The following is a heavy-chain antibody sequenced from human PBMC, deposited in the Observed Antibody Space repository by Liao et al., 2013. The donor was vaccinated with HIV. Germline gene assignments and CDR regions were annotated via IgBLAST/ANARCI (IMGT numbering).Heavy chain of an antibody. CDR2: LYHSEST. V-gene: IGHV4-30-2*01. Sequence: QLQLQESGSGPVKPSQTLSLTCAVSGGSISSGGYSWSWIRQPPGKGLEWIGYLYHSESTYYNPSLKSRVTISVDRSKNQFSLNLSSVTAADSAVYYCARGPAYCGGDCYSEDFDYWGQGTLVTVSS. J-gene: IGHJ4*02. D-gene: IGHD2-21*01. CDR1: GGSISSGGYS. CDR3: ARGPAYCGGDCYSEDFDY.